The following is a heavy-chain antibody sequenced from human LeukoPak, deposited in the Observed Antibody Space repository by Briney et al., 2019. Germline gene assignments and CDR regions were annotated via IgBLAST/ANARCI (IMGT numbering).Heavy chain of an antibody. CDR3: ARSHSSGWYYFDY. Sequence: GGSLRLSCAASGFTFSRYGMHWVRQAPGKGLEWVAVISYDGSNKYYEDSVKGRFTISRDNSKNTLYLQMNSLRAEDTAVYYCARSHSSGWYYFDYWGQGTLVTVSS. J-gene: IGHJ4*02. V-gene: IGHV3-30*03. CDR2: ISYDGSNK. CDR1: GFTFSRYG. D-gene: IGHD6-19*01.